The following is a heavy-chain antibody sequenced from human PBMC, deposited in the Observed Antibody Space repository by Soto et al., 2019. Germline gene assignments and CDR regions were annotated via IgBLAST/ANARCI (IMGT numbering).Heavy chain of an antibody. D-gene: IGHD5-12*01. CDR1: GVSISSSY. CDR3: ARGGNRYSNTASGVGGFDF. V-gene: IGHV4-59*01. Sequence: SETLSLTCTVSGVSISSSYWSWIRQSPGTGLEWIGYIYYTGTTNYNPSPKRRVTISLDTAKNQFSLNVNSLTTADTAVYFCARGGNRYSNTASGVGGFDFWGQGTLVTAPQ. CDR2: IYYTGTT. J-gene: IGHJ4*02.